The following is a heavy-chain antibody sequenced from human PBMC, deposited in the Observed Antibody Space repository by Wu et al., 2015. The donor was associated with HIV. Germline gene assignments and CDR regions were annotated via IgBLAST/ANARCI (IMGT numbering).Heavy chain of an antibody. CDR2: IYYSGST. CDR1: GGSISSYY. Sequence: QVQLQESGPGLVKPSETLSLTCTVSGGSISSYYWSWIRQPPGKGLEWIGYIYYSGSTNYNPSLKSRVAISVDTSKNQFSLKLSSVTAADTAVYYCAGYYYGSGRGRWFDPWGQGTLVTVSS. D-gene: IGHD3-10*01. V-gene: IGHV4-59*01. J-gene: IGHJ5*02. CDR3: AGYYYGSGRGRWFDP.